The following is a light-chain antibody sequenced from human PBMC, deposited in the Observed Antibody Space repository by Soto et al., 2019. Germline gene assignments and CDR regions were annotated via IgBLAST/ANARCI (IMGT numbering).Light chain of an antibody. CDR1: QSVSSSY. Sequence: EIVLTQSPGTLSLSPGERATLSCRASQSVSSSYLAWYQQKPGQAPRLLIYGVSSRATGIADRFSGSGSGTDFTLTISRLEPEDFAVYYYQQYGSPSGTFGQGTKVEIK. CDR2: GVS. J-gene: IGKJ1*01. CDR3: QQYGSPSGT. V-gene: IGKV3-20*01.